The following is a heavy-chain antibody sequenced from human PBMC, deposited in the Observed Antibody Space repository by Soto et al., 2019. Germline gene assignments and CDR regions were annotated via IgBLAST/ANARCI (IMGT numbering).Heavy chain of an antibody. CDR1: GFPFNNYY. V-gene: IGHV3-7*05. J-gene: IGHJ6*02. CDR3: TRGAGGWNYYYCLDA. CDR2: IKEDGNEK. D-gene: IGHD6-19*01. Sequence: GGSLRLSCTASGFPFNNYYMTWVRQASGKGLEWVASIKEDGNEKYYADSVKGRFTISRDNAKNSLSLQMNSLGAEDTAVYLCTRGAGGWNYYYCLDAWGPGATVTVSS.